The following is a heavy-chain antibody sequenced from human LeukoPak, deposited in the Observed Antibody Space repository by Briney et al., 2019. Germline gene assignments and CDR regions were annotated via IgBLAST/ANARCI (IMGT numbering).Heavy chain of an antibody. J-gene: IGHJ4*02. CDR1: GYSLVDLS. CDR3: TTVAWEVRDFDF. CDR2: FDPEDGDT. V-gene: IGHV1-24*01. D-gene: IGHD1-26*01. Sequence: ASVQISCKVSGYSLVDLSIHWVRQAPGEGLEWMGGFDPEDGDTVYAQKFQGRVTMTEDTSTDTAYMEVSSLTAEDTAVYYCTTVAWEVRDFDFWGQGTLVSVSS.